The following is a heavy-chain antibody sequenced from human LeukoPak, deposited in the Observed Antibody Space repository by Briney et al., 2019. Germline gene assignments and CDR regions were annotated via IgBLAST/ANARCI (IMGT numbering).Heavy chain of an antibody. D-gene: IGHD6-19*01. V-gene: IGHV3-30*04. Sequence: GGSLRLSCAASGFTFSSYAMHWVRQAPGKGLEWVVVISYDGSNKYYADSVKGRFTISRDNSKNTLYLQMNSLRAEDTAVYYCAKDGDSSAGIDYWGQGTLVTVSS. J-gene: IGHJ4*02. CDR2: ISYDGSNK. CDR1: GFTFSSYA. CDR3: AKDGDSSAGIDY.